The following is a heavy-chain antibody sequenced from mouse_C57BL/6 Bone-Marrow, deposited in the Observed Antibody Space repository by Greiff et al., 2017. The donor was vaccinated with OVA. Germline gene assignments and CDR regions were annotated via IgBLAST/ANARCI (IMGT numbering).Heavy chain of an antibody. CDR3: AFYYDYDGFAY. D-gene: IGHD2-4*01. J-gene: IGHJ3*01. CDR1: GYTFTSYW. V-gene: IGHV1-50*01. Sequence: QVQLQQPGAELVKPGASVKLSCKASGYTFTSYWMQWVKQRPGQGLEWIGEIDPSDSYTNYNQKFKGKATLTVDTSSSTAYMQLGSLTSEDSAVYYCAFYYDYDGFAYWGQGTLVTVSA. CDR2: IDPSDSYT.